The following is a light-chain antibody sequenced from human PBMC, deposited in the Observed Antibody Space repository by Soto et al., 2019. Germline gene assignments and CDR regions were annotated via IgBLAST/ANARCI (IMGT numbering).Light chain of an antibody. CDR3: QQYDNLPRT. V-gene: IGKV3-20*01. Sequence: EIVLTQSPATLSLSPGESATLSCRASQSISRSYLVWYQQKPGQAPRLLIHATSTRATGVPDRFSGSGSGTDFTLTISRLEPEDFVVYYCQQYDNLPRTFGQGTKVDIK. CDR2: ATS. J-gene: IGKJ2*01. CDR1: QSISRSY.